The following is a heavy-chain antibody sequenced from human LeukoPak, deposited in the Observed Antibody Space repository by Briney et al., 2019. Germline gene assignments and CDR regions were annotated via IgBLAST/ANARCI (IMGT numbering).Heavy chain of an antibody. Sequence: PSETLSLTCTVSGGSISSYCWSWIRQPPGKGLEWIGYIYYSGSTNYNPSLKSRVTISVDTSKNQFSLKLSSVTAADTAVYYCARQQLDRGYWFDPWGQGTLVTVSS. V-gene: IGHV4-59*01. CDR2: IYYSGST. J-gene: IGHJ5*02. CDR3: ARQQLDRGYWFDP. D-gene: IGHD6-13*01. CDR1: GGSISSYC.